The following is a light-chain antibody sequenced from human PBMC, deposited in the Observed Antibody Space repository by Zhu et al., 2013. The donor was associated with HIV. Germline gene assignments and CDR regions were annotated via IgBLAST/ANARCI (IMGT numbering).Light chain of an antibody. CDR3: HXNYWPTIT. J-gene: IGKJ1*01. Sequence: DIVMTQSPDSLAVSLGERATINCKSSQSVLYSSNNKNYLAWYQQNPGQPPKLLIYWASTRESGVPDRFSGSGSGTDFTLTISSLQAEDVAVYYCHXNYWPTITF. V-gene: IGKV4-1*01. CDR1: QSVLYSSNNKNY. CDR2: WAS.